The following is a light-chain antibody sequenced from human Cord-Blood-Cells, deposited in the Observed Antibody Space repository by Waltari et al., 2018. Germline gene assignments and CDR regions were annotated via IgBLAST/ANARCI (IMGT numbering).Light chain of an antibody. V-gene: IGKV3-11*01. J-gene: IGKJ1*01. Sequence: EIVLTQSPATLSLSPGERATLPCRASQSVSSYLAWYQQKPGQAARRLIYDASNRATGIPARFSGSGSGTDFTLTISSLEPEDFAVYYCQQRSNWPWTFGQGTKVEIK. CDR3: QQRSNWPWT. CDR2: DAS. CDR1: QSVSSY.